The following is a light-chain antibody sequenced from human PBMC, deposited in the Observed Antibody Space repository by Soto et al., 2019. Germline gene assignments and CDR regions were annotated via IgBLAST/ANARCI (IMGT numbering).Light chain of an antibody. CDR3: QQYDNLPVFT. J-gene: IGKJ3*01. CDR2: DAS. V-gene: IGKV1-5*01. CDR1: QSISSW. Sequence: DIQMTQSPSTLSASVGDRVTITCRASQSISSWLAWYQQKPGKAPKLLIYDASSLESGVPSRFSGSGSGTEFTLTISSLQPDDFATYYCQQYDNLPVFTFGPGTKVDIK.